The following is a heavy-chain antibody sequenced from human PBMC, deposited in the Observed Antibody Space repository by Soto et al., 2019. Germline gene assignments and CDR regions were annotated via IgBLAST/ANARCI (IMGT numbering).Heavy chain of an antibody. CDR3: TRKPGGLNFGFQS. J-gene: IGHJ4*02. D-gene: IGHD3-3*01. V-gene: IGHV4-4*02. CDR2: IYHSGST. CDR1: GASVSSGGW. Sequence: QVQLQESGPGLVEPSGTLSLTCTVSGASVSSGGWWTWLRQPPGKGLEWIGEIYHSGSTNYNPSLKSRVSMSRDNSKSQSSMRLNYVTAADTALFYCTRKPGGLNFGFQSWGQGTLVTVSS.